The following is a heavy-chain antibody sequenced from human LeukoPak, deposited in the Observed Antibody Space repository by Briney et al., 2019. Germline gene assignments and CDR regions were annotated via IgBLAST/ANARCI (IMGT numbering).Heavy chain of an antibody. D-gene: IGHD3-16*01. CDR1: GYIFTGYY. CDR2: INPNSGDT. CDR3: ARVRYRLAETYIDY. J-gene: IGHJ4*02. Sequence: ASAKVSCKASGYIFTGYYMHWVRQAPGQGLEWMRWINPNSGDTNYAQKFQGRVTMTRDTSISTAYMELSRLRSDDTAVYYCARVRYRLAETYIDYWGQGTLVTVSS. V-gene: IGHV1-2*02.